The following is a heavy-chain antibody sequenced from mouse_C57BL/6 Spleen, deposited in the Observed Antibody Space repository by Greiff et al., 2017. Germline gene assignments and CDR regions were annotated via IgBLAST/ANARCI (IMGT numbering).Heavy chain of an antibody. J-gene: IGHJ4*01. Sequence: QVQLQQSDAELVKPGASVKISCKVSGYTFTDHTIHWMKQRPEQGLEWIGYIYPRDGSTQYNEKFKGKATLTADKSSSTAYKQLNSLTSEDAAVYFCARFNDGYYPYAMDYWGQGTSVTVSS. CDR1: GYTFTDHT. CDR2: IYPRDGST. D-gene: IGHD2-3*01. V-gene: IGHV1-78*01. CDR3: ARFNDGYYPYAMDY.